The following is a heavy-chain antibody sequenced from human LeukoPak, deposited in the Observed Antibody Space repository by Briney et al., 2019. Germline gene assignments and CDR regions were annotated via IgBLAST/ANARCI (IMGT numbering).Heavy chain of an antibody. D-gene: IGHD4-11*01. J-gene: IGHJ4*02. CDR2: IYYPATT. CDR1: GGSITNTKYY. CDR3: TRHTGYISGQYSNYEDY. Sequence: PSEXXXXTXTLSGGSITNTKYYWGWIRQPPGKGLEWIGSIYYPATTYSTPSLNTPVTLSLHTSNNHFPLKLRSVTAADTALYYCTRHTGYISGQYSNYEDYWGQGTLVTVSS. V-gene: IGHV4-39*01.